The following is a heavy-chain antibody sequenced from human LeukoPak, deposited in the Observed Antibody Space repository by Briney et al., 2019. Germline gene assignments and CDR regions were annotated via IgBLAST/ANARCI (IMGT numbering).Heavy chain of an antibody. V-gene: IGHV4-61*02. J-gene: IGHJ4*02. CDR1: GNSISSGDNY. D-gene: IGHD5-12*01. CDR3: AREGAIVATMCDY. CDR2: IYTSGST. Sequence: SETLSLTCTVSGNSISSGDNYWSWIRQPAGKGLEWIGRIYTSGSTNYNPSLKSRVTISGDTSKNQFSQRLSSVTAADTAVYYCAREGAIVATMCDYWGQGTLVTVSS.